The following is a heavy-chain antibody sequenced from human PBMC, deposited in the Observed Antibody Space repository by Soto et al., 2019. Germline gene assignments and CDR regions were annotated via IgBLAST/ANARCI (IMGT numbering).Heavy chain of an antibody. D-gene: IGHD6-19*01. CDR2: FYREGST. Sequence: SETLSLTCAVSGGSIISTNWWSFVRQPPGKGLEWIGEFYREGSTNYNPSLKSRVTISVDKSKNQFSLNLRSVNAADTALYYCARSGKVAGLWFDPWGQGMLVTVSS. V-gene: IGHV4-4*02. J-gene: IGHJ5*02. CDR3: ARSGKVAGLWFDP. CDR1: GGSIISTNW.